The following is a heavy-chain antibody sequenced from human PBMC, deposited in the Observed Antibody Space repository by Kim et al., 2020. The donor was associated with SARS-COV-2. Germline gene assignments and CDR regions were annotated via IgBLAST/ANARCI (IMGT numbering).Heavy chain of an antibody. J-gene: IGHJ3*02. Sequence: GGSLRLSCAASGFTFGDYAMHWVRQAPGKGLEWVSGISWNSGSIGYADSVKGRFTISRDNAKNSLYLQMNSLRAEDTALYYCAKDVRMIWFGEFGAFDIWGQGTMVTVSS. CDR1: GFTFGDYA. D-gene: IGHD3-10*01. V-gene: IGHV3-9*01. CDR3: AKDVRMIWFGEFGAFDI. CDR2: ISWNSGSI.